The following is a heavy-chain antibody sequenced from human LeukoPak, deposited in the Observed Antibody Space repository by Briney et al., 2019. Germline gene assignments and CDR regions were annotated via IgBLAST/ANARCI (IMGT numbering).Heavy chain of an antibody. J-gene: IGHJ6*03. CDR1: GFTVSSNF. Sequence: GGSLRLSCAASGFTVSSNFMSWVRQAPGKGLEWVSVIYSNGRTTYADSVKGRFTISRDNSKNTLYLQMNSLRAEDTAVYYCAKASSSSWNDYYYYYMDVWGKGTTVTVSS. CDR3: AKASSSSWNDYYYYYMDV. CDR2: IYSNGRT. D-gene: IGHD6-13*01. V-gene: IGHV3-53*01.